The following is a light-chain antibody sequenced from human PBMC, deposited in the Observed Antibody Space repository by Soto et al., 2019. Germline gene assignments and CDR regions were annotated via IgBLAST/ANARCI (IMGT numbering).Light chain of an antibody. CDR2: EVT. V-gene: IGLV2-8*01. Sequence: QSVISQPPSASGSPGEAFTISCPGTSRDVGGYNYVAWYQQHPGKAPKVLIYEVTKRPSGVPDRFSGSKSGNPASLTVSGLQADDEADYSCSSYATNDSFCVFGPRTKVTVL. CDR3: SSYATNDSFCV. CDR1: SRDVGGYNY. J-gene: IGLJ1*01.